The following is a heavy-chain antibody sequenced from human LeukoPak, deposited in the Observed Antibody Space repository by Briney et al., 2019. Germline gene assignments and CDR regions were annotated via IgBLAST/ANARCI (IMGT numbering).Heavy chain of an antibody. J-gene: IGHJ4*02. CDR1: GGSISSFY. V-gene: IGHV4-59*01. CDR2: FHDSGGT. Sequence: SETLSLTCTVSGGSISSFYWSWIRQLPGKGLEWIGHFHDSGGTKYNPSLESRVAISVDTSKNQFSLMVNSVTAADTAVYYCARGDPSGRPGIGFDYWGQGTLVTVSS. CDR3: ARGDPSGRPGIGFDY. D-gene: IGHD1-26*01.